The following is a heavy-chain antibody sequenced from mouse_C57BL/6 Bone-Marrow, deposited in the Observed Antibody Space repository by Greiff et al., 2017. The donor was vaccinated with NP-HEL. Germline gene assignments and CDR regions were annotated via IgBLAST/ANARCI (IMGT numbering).Heavy chain of an antibody. CDR3: ARLGAGYSKDYYAMDY. J-gene: IGHJ4*01. CDR1: GYTFTSYW. CDR2: INPSNGGT. Sequence: VQLQQPGPELVKPGASVKLSCKASGYTFTSYWMHWVKQRPGKGLEWIGNINPSNGGTNYNEKFKSKTTLTVDKSSSTAYMQLSSLTSEDSAVYYCARLGAGYSKDYYAMDYWGQGTSVTVSS. V-gene: IGHV1-53*01. D-gene: IGHD2-5*01.